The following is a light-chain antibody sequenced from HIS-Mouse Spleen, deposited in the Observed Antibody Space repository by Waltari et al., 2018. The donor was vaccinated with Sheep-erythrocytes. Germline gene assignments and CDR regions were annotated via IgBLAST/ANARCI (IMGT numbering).Light chain of an antibody. CDR3: CSYAGSSTPWV. V-gene: IGLV2-23*01. J-gene: IGLJ3*02. CDR2: EGS. CDR1: SSDVGMYNL. Sequence: QSALTQPASVSGSPGQSITIPCTGTSSDVGMYNLVSCYQQHPGKAPKLMIYEGSKRPSGVSNRFSGSKSGNTASLTISGLQAEDEADYYCCSYAGSSTPWVFGGGTKLTVL.